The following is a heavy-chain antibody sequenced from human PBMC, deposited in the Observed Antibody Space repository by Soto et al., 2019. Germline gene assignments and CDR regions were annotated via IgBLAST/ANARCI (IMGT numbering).Heavy chain of an antibody. J-gene: IGHJ2*01. Sequence: QVQLVESGGGVVQPGRSLRLSCAASEFTFSSYGMHWVRQAPGKGLEWVAVISYDGSNKYYADSVKGRFTISRDNSKNTLYLQMNSLRAEDTAVYYCAKDQASGSYFPYWYFDLWGRGTLVTVSS. CDR1: EFTFSSYG. CDR2: ISYDGSNK. D-gene: IGHD1-26*01. V-gene: IGHV3-30*18. CDR3: AKDQASGSYFPYWYFDL.